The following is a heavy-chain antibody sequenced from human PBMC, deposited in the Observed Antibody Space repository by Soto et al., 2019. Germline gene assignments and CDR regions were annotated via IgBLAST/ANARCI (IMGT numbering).Heavy chain of an antibody. CDR2: ISSSGSTI. D-gene: IGHD6-13*01. CDR3: ARDRGSSWERTFDP. CDR1: GFTFSSYE. J-gene: IGHJ5*02. Sequence: GGSLRLSXAASGFTFSSYEMNWVRQAPGKGLEWVSYISSSGSTIYYADSVKGRFTISRDNAKNSLYLQMNSLRAEDTAVYYCARDRGSSWERTFDPWGQGTLVTVSS. V-gene: IGHV3-48*03.